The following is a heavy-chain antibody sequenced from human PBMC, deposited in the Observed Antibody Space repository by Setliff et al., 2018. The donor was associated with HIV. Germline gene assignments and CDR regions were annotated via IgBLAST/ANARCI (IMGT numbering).Heavy chain of an antibody. J-gene: IGHJ4*02. CDR2: IGPVGTST. V-gene: IGHV3-23*01. CDR1: GFTFSSYA. Sequence: GGSLRLSCAASGFTFSSYAMSWVRQAPGKGLEWVSAIGPVGTSTYYAGSVKGRFTISRDNAKNTLYLQMNGLRAEDTAVYYCVRGIVGASVFNYWGQGTQVTVSS. CDR3: VRGIVGASVFNY. D-gene: IGHD1-26*01.